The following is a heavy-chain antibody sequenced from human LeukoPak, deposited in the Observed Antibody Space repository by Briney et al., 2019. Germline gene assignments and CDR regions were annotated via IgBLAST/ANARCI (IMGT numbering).Heavy chain of an antibody. V-gene: IGHV3-21*01. CDR3: ASQTGTTIY. CDR2: ISSSSSYI. D-gene: IGHD1-1*01. Sequence: PGGALRLSCAASGFTFSSYSMKLVRQAPGEGLEWVSSISSSSSYIYYADSVKGRFTISRDNAKNSLYLQMNSLRAEDTAVYYCASQTGTTIYWGQGTLVTVSS. CDR1: GFTFSSYS. J-gene: IGHJ4*02.